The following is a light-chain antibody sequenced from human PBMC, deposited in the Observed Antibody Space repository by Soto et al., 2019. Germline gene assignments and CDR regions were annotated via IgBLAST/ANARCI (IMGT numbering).Light chain of an antibody. Sequence: QSALTQPASVSGSPGQSITISCTGTSSDVGGYNYVSWYQQHPGKAPKLMISEVSNRPSGVSNRFSGSKSGNTASLTISGFQAEDEADYDCSSYTSSSTRVFGGGTTLTVL. CDR1: SSDVGGYNY. V-gene: IGLV2-14*01. CDR2: EVS. J-gene: IGLJ3*02. CDR3: SSYTSSSTRV.